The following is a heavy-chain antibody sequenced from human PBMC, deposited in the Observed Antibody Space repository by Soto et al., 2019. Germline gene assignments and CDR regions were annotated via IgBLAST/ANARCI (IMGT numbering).Heavy chain of an antibody. CDR3: ARHRYSYGVYYFDY. V-gene: IGHV4-59*08. D-gene: IGHD5-18*01. CDR2: IYYSGST. J-gene: IGHJ4*02. CDR1: GGSISNYY. Sequence: PETLSLTCIVSGGSISNYYWSWIRQPPGKGLEWIGYIYYSGSTNYNPSLTSRVTISVDTSKNQFSLKLSSVTAADTAVYYCARHRYSYGVYYFDYWGQGTPVTVS.